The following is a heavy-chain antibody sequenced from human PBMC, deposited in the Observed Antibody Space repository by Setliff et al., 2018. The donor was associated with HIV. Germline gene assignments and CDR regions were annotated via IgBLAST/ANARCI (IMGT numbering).Heavy chain of an antibody. CDR1: GGSISSSLYY. J-gene: IGHJ5*02. Sequence: PSETLSLTCTVSGGSISSSLYYWSWMRQAAGKGLEWIGRIDAGGSANYNPSLNSRVTISVDTSKNHFSLTLSSVTAADTAVYYCARGGSEHYPLEGWLDPWGQGTLVTVSS. V-gene: IGHV4-61*02. CDR2: IDAGGSA. D-gene: IGHD3-3*02. CDR3: ARGGSEHYPLEGWLDP.